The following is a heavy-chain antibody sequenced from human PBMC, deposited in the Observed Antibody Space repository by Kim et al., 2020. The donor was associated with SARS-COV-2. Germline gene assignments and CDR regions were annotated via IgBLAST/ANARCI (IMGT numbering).Heavy chain of an antibody. D-gene: IGHD3-22*01. CDR3: AKDSIPQTYYYDSSGLTTFQH. CDR2: IYSGGRST. J-gene: IGHJ1*01. V-gene: IGHV3-23*03. Sequence: GGSLRLSCAASGFTFSSYAMSWVRQAPGKGLEWVSVIYSGGRSTYYADSVKGRFTISRDNSKNTLYLQMNSLRAEDTAVYYCAKDSIPQTYYYDSSGLTTFQHWGQGTLVTVSS. CDR1: GFTFSSYA.